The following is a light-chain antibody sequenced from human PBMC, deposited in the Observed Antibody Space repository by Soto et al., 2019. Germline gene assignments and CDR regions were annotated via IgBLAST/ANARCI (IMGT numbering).Light chain of an antibody. Sequence: EIVFAQSPCTLSLSPGERATLSCRASQSVGSSYLAWYQQKPGRAPRLLIYGASSRATGIPDRFSGSGSGTDFTLTITRLEPEDFAVYYCQQYNNWPRITFGQGTLLEI. CDR2: GAS. V-gene: IGKV3-20*01. J-gene: IGKJ5*01. CDR3: QQYNNWPRIT. CDR1: QSVGSSY.